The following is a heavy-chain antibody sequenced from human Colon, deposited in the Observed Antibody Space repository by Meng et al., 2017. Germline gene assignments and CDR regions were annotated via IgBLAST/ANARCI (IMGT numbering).Heavy chain of an antibody. CDR2: INHSGST. CDR1: GGSFSGYY. D-gene: IGHD6-13*01. J-gene: IGHJ6*02. V-gene: IGHV4-34*01. CDR3: ARGAAGSSSVYYYYGLDV. Sequence: SETLSLTCAVYGGSFSGYYWSWIRQPPGKGLQWIGEINHSGSTNYNPSLKSRVTISVDTSKNQFSLKLTSVAAADTGIYYCARGAAGSSSVYYYYGLDVWGQGTTVTV.